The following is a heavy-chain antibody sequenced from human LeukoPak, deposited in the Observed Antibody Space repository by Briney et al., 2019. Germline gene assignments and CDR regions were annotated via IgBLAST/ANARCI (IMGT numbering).Heavy chain of an antibody. V-gene: IGHV4-59*01. Sequence: KPSETLSLTCTVSGGSISSYYWSWIRQPPGKGLEWIGYIYYSGTTNYNPSLKSRVTISVDTSKNQFSLKLSSVTAADTAVYYCARGVYIAAAQYGYWGQGTLVTVSP. CDR1: GGSISSYY. D-gene: IGHD6-13*01. J-gene: IGHJ4*02. CDR3: ARGVYIAAAQYGY. CDR2: IYYSGTT.